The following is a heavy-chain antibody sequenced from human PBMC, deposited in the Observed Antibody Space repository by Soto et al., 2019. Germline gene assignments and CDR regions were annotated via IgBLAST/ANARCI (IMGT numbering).Heavy chain of an antibody. D-gene: IGHD6-13*01. Sequence: SETLSLTCTVSGGSISSSSYYWGWIRQPPGKGLEWIGSIYHSGSTYYNPSLKSRVTISVDTSKNQFSLKLSSVTAADTAVYYCAAGPGTSSPKGYWGQGTLVTVSS. CDR1: GGSISSSSYY. J-gene: IGHJ4*02. CDR3: AAGPGTSSPKGY. V-gene: IGHV4-39*01. CDR2: IYHSGST.